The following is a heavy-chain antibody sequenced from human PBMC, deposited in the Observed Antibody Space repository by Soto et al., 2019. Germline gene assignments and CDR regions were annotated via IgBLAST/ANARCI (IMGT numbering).Heavy chain of an antibody. V-gene: IGHV3-23*01. Sequence: PGGSLRLSCAASGFTSSNYAMSWVRQAPGKGLEWVSTISGRDDLTSYAASVKGRFTISRDNSRNTLYKQMKSLTAQYMAVHYSAKPLRYFDSLFRPWKSMDVWGQGTRGTASS. D-gene: IGHD3-9*01. CDR1: GFTSSNYA. CDR2: ISGRDDLT. J-gene: IGHJ6*02. CDR3: AKPLRYFDSLFRPWKSMDV.